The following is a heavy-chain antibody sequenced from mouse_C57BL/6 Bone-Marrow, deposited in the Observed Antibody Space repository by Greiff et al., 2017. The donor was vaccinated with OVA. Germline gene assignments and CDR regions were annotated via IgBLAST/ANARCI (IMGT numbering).Heavy chain of an antibody. V-gene: IGHV1-81*01. CDR3: ARWGLWLRRGAMDY. CDR1: GYTFTSYG. D-gene: IGHD2-2*01. CDR2: IYPRSGNT. J-gene: IGHJ4*01. Sequence: QVQLQQSGAELARPGASVKLSCKASGYTFTSYGISWVKQRTGQGLEWIGEIYPRSGNTYYTEKFKGKATLTADKSSSTAYMELRSLTSEDSAVYFCARWGLWLRRGAMDYWGQGTSVTVSS.